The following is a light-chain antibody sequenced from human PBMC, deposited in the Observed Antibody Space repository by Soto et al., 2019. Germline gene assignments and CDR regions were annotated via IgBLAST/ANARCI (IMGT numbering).Light chain of an antibody. CDR3: QQYGNSIT. Sequence: EIVLTQSPGTLSLSPGERATLSCRASQSVSSSYLAWYQQKPGQAPRLLIYGASSRATGIPDRFSGSGSGKDFTLTISRLEPEDFAVYYCQQYGNSITFGQGTRLETK. CDR1: QSVSSSY. V-gene: IGKV3-20*01. CDR2: GAS. J-gene: IGKJ5*01.